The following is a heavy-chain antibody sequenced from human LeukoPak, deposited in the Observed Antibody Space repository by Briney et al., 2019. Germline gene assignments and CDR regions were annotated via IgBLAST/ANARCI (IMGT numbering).Heavy chain of an antibody. CDR3: ARDLRHDTLAVARPVYYFDY. Sequence: GGSLRLSCAASGFTFSSYAMHWVRQAPGKGLEWVAVISYDGSNKYYADSVKGRFTISRDNSKNTLYLQMNSLRAEDTAVYYCARDLRHDTLAVARPVYYFDYWGQGTLVTVSS. CDR2: ISYDGSNK. D-gene: IGHD6-19*01. V-gene: IGHV3-30*04. J-gene: IGHJ4*02. CDR1: GFTFSSYA.